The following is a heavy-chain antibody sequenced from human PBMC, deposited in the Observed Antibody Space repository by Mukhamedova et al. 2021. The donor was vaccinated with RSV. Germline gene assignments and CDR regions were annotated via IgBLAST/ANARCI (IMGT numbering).Heavy chain of an antibody. Sequence: GLEWMGGIIPIFGTANYAQKFQGRVTITADESTSTAYMELSSLRSEDTAVYYCARAPTQLYSLFPFDYWGQGTLVTVSS. CDR3: ARAPTQLYSLFPFDY. J-gene: IGHJ4*02. CDR2: IIPIFGTA. V-gene: IGHV1-69*01. D-gene: IGHD2-8*01.